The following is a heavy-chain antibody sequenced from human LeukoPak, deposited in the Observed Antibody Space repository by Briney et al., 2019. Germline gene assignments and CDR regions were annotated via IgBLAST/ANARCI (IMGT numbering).Heavy chain of an antibody. V-gene: IGHV3-11*01. CDR3: ANQNYYGSGSYPDS. D-gene: IGHD3-10*01. CDR1: GFSFGDYY. CDR2: ISGAGSII. Sequence: PGGSLRLSCAASGFSFGDYYMTWIRQAPGKGLELVSYISGAGSIIYNIDSVKGRFTISRDNSKNTLYLQMNSLRAEDTAVYYCANQNYYGSGSYPDSWGQGTLVTVSS. J-gene: IGHJ4*02.